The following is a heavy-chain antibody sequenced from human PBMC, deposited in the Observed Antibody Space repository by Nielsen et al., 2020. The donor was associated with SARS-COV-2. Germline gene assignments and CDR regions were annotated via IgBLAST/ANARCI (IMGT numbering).Heavy chain of an antibody. CDR2: IYYSGST. V-gene: IGHV4-59*08. CDR1: GASVSAYD. J-gene: IGHJ6*03. D-gene: IGHD2/OR15-2a*01. Sequence: SETLSLTCSVSGASVSAYDRTWIRQSPGKGLECIGKIYYSGSTIYNPSLKTRVTMSRDTSKSQVSLKLSSVTAADTAVYYCARHQYGRHRDGNFYYMDVWGKGTTVTVSS. CDR3: ARHQYGRHRDGNFYYMDV.